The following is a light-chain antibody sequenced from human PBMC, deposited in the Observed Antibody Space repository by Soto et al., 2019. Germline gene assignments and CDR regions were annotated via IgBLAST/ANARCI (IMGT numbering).Light chain of an antibody. Sequence: EIVMTQSPATLSVSPGERATLSCRASQSVNTNLAWHQQKPGQGPRLLIYGASTRATGVPARFSGSGSGTEFTLTISSLQSEDSAVYYCHQYNNWPLTFGGGTRVEI. CDR3: HQYNNWPLT. V-gene: IGKV3-15*01. CDR2: GAS. CDR1: QSVNTN. J-gene: IGKJ4*01.